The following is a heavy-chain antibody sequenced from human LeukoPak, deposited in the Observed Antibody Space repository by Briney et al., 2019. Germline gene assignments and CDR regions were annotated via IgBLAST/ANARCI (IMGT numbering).Heavy chain of an antibody. D-gene: IGHD4-17*01. CDR3: ARVRVRYGDYVDPNYFDY. J-gene: IGHJ4*02. CDR1: GGSFSGHY. CDR2: IDHSGNT. Sequence: SETLSLTCAVSGGSFSGHYWSWIRQSPGEGLEWIGEIDHSGNTNYNPSLKGRLTISVDTSKSQFSLKLSSVTAADTAVYYCARVRVRYGDYVDPNYFDYWGQGTLVTVSS. V-gene: IGHV4-34*01.